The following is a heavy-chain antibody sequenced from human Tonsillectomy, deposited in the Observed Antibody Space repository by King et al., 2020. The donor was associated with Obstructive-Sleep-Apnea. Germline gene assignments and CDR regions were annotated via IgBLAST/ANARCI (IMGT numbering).Heavy chain of an antibody. CDR3: VRGGFDSGWFPFDY. Sequence: QLVQSGTEVKKPGASVKVSCKASGYTFTSYNINWLRQSTGQGLEWMGWMNPNIGNTGCAQRVQGRVTMTGDTSIRTAYMELSNLRSEDTAVYYCVRGGFDSGWFPFDYWGQGALVTVSS. J-gene: IGHJ4*02. V-gene: IGHV1-8*01. CDR1: GYTFTSYN. CDR2: MNPNIGNT. D-gene: IGHD6-19*01.